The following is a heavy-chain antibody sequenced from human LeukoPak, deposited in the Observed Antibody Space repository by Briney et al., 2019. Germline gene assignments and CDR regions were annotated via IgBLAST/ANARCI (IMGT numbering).Heavy chain of an antibody. CDR2: IYSNGNT. D-gene: IGHD3-10*01. V-gene: IGHV4-59*01. J-gene: IGHJ6*02. Sequence: SGTLSLTCTVSGGSISDYYWTWIRQPPGKGLEWIGYIYSNGNTVYSPSLNSRASISLDTSKNQFFLRLTSVIAADTAVYYCARTSRHYYNSGSDVAPWPAEMDVWGQGTTVTVSS. CDR3: ARTSRHYYNSGSDVAPWPAEMDV. CDR1: GGSISDYY.